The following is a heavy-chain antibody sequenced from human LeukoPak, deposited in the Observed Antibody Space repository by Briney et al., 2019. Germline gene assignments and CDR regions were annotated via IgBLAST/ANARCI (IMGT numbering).Heavy chain of an antibody. V-gene: IGHV3-53*01. Sequence: GGSLRLSCAASGFTVSSNYMSWVRQAPGKGLEWVSVIYSGGSTYYADSVKGRFTISRDNSKNTLYLQMNSLRAEDTAVYYCARAVGATPSLYYFDYWGQGTLVTVSS. CDR3: ARAVGATPSLYYFDY. D-gene: IGHD1-26*01. CDR2: IYSGGST. J-gene: IGHJ4*02. CDR1: GFTVSSNY.